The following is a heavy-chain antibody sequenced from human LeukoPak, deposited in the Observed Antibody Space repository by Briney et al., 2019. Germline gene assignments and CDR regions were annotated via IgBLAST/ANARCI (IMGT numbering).Heavy chain of an antibody. CDR3: AKGRGDGYINWFDP. CDR1: GFTFSTYG. J-gene: IGHJ5*02. CDR2: ISYDGSNK. D-gene: IGHD5-24*01. Sequence: GGSLRLSCAASGFTFSTYGMHWVRQAPGKGLEWVAVISYDGSNKYYADSVKGRFSISRDNSKNTLYLQVNSLRVEDTAVYYCAKGRGDGYINWFDPWGQGTLVTVSS. V-gene: IGHV3-30*18.